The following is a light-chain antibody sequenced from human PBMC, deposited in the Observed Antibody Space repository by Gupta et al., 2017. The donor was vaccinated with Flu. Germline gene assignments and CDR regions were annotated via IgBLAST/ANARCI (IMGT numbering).Light chain of an antibody. CDR1: QTVRTY. CDR2: GAS. J-gene: IGKJ1*01. CDR3: QQAYSLART. V-gene: IGKV1-39*01. Sequence: DIQMTQSPSSLSASVGDSVTITCRASQTVRTYLNWYQQRPGKAPDLLIYGASSLRSAVPSRFSDSGSGTHFTLTINRLQSEDFATYYCQQAYSLARTFGQGTRVEI.